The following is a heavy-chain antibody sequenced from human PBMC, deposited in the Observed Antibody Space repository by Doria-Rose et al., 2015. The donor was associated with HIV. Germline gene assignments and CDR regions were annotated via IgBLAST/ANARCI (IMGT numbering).Heavy chain of an antibody. CDR3: AKAPIIGPKYYFYMDV. D-gene: IGHD3-3*01. CDR2: ISWDSVAK. J-gene: IGHJ6*03. CDR1: GFSFESYA. V-gene: IGHV3-9*01. Sequence: EVQLVQSGGGLVQPGRSLRLSCVGSGFSFESYAMHWVRLAPGKGLEWVAGISWDSVAKGNADSVEGRFTISRDNAKKSVYLEMRSLRPEDTAFYYCAKAPIIGPKYYFYMDVWGKGTSVTVSS.